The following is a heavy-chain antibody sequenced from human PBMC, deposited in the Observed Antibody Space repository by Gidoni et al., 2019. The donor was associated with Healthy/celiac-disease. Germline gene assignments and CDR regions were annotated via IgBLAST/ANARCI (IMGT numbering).Heavy chain of an antibody. CDR3: AGGQGGAYWFDY. D-gene: IGHD2-8*02. V-gene: IGHV3-30-3*02. Sequence: QVQRVESGGGVVKRGRSLRLSWAASGFTFSTYAMLCVRQAPGNGLDGMAVISYDGSNNSSADSVKGRFTISRYNSKTTLYLQMNSLGAEDTAFYYCAGGQGGAYWFDYWGQGTLVTVSS. CDR2: ISYDGSNN. CDR1: GFTFSTYA. J-gene: IGHJ4*02.